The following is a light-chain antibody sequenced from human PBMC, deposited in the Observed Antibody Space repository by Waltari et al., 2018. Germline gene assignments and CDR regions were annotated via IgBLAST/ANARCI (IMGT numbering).Light chain of an antibody. CDR3: NSRDTSGNHVV. J-gene: IGLJ2*01. CDR1: RPRSYY. V-gene: IGLV3-19*01. CDR2: GKN. Sequence: SSELTQAPAVSVALGQTVRITCTGTRPRSYYVSWYQQKPGQAPVLVIYGKNNRPSGIPDRFSGSTSGNTASLTISGAHAEDEADYYCNSRDTSGNHVVFGGGTKLTVL.